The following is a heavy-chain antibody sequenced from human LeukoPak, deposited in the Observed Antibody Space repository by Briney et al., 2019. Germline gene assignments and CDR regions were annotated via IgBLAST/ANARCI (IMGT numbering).Heavy chain of an antibody. J-gene: IGHJ4*02. CDR1: GFPFSSYS. Sequence: GGSLRLSCAASGFPFSSYSMTWVRQAPGKGLEWVANIKPDGTTKFYVDSVKGRFTISRDNALNSLYLQMNSLRAEDTAIYYCARSIPYGTTWYGRSDFWGQGTLVTVSS. V-gene: IGHV3-7*03. CDR2: IKPDGTTK. CDR3: ARSIPYGTTWYGRSDF. D-gene: IGHD6-13*01.